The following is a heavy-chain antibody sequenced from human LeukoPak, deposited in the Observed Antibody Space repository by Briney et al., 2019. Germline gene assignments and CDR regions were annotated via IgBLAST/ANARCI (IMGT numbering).Heavy chain of an antibody. V-gene: IGHV3-74*01. Sequence: PGGSLRLSCAASGFTFSSYSMNWVRQAPGKGLVWVSRINSDGSSTSYADSVKGRFTISRDNAKNTLYLQMNSLRAEDTAVYYCARDLFVLDYPPFDYWGQGTLVTVSS. D-gene: IGHD3/OR15-3a*01. J-gene: IGHJ4*02. CDR1: GFTFSSYS. CDR3: ARDLFVLDYPPFDY. CDR2: INSDGSST.